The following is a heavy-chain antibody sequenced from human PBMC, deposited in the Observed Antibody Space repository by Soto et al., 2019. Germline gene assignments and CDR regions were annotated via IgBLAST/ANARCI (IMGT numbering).Heavy chain of an antibody. J-gene: IGHJ4*02. V-gene: IGHV1-18*01. CDR3: ARDLGGTTRPDY. D-gene: IGHD1-7*01. Sequence: QVQLVQSGAEVKKPGASVKVSCKASGYTFTTYGISWVRQAPGQGLEWMGWISAYTGNTNYAQRFQGRVTMTTDTSTSTDYMELRSLRSDDTAVYYCARDLGGTTRPDYWGQGTLVTVSS. CDR1: GYTFTTYG. CDR2: ISAYTGNT.